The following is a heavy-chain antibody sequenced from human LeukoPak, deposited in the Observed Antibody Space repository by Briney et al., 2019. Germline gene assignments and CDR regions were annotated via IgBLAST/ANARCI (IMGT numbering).Heavy chain of an antibody. CDR1: GDSMTTYY. D-gene: IGHD6-13*01. J-gene: IGHJ4*02. CDR2: MFHSGNT. V-gene: IGHV4-59*01. CDR3: GRGAAPDY. Sequence: TSETLSLTCTVSGDSMTTYYYSWVRQSPEKGLEWIGCMFHSGNTVSSPSLKTRVTMSLDTSKKQFSLKLTSVTAADTAVYYCGRGAAPDYWGQGILVAVS.